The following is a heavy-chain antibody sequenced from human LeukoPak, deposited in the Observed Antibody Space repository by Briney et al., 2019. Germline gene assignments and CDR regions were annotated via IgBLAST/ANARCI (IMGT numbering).Heavy chain of an antibody. CDR2: IKYDASDE. Sequence: SGGSLRLSCAVSGVSFSGYAMHWVRQAPGKGLEWVGLIKYDASDEYYADSVKGRFTISRDDSRNTLYLQMTSLRAEDTAVYYCARGKSVGWEIGVCDFWGQGSLVTVAS. J-gene: IGHJ4*02. CDR3: ARGKSVGWEIGVCDF. V-gene: IGHV3-33*01. D-gene: IGHD1-26*01. CDR1: GVSFSGYA.